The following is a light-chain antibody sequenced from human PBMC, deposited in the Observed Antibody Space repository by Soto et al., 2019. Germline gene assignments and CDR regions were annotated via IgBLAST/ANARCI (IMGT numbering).Light chain of an antibody. J-gene: IGKJ1*01. CDR3: QQYNSYS. CDR1: QRISTW. Sequence: EIQMTQSPSTLSASVGDGVTITCRASQRISTWLAWYQQKPGTAPKLLIYHASTLESGVPSRFSGSGSGTEFTLTIRSLQPDDFATYYCQQYNSYSFGQGTKVDIK. CDR2: HAS. V-gene: IGKV1-5*01.